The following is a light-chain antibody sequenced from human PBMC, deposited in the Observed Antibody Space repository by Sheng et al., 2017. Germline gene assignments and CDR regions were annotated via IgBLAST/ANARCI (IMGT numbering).Light chain of an antibody. CDR1: SGSVSTTYY. CDR2: NTN. CDR3: VLYMGNGISV. J-gene: IGLJ2*01. Sequence: QTVVTQEPSFSVSPGGTVTLTCGLSSGSVSTTYYPSWYQQTPGQAPRTLIYNTNIRSSGVPDRFSGSILGNKAALTITGAQADDESDYYCVLYMGNGISVFGGGTKLTVL. V-gene: IGLV8-61*01.